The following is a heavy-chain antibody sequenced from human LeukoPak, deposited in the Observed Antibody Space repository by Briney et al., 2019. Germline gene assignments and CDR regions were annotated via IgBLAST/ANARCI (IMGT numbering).Heavy chain of an antibody. V-gene: IGHV4-34*01. CDR1: GGSFSGYY. D-gene: IGHD5-18*01. CDR3: ARGQKYRSGYTVTELGSGYFDY. CDR2: INHSGST. J-gene: IGHJ4*02. Sequence: SETLSLTCAVYGGSFSGYYWSWIRQPPGKGLEWIGEINHSGSTNYNPSLKSRVTISADMSKNQFSLKLSSVTAADTAVYYCARGQKYRSGYTVTELGSGYFDYWGQGTLVTVSS.